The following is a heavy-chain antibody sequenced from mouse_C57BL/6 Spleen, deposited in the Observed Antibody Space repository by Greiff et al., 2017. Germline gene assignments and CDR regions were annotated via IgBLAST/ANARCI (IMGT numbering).Heavy chain of an antibody. J-gene: IGHJ4*01. CDR1: GYTFTDYY. V-gene: IGHV1-75*01. CDR2: IFPGSGST. CDR3: ARGSGSSRYYAMDY. Sequence: VQLVESGPELVKPGASVKISCKASGYTFTDYYITWVKQRPGQGLEWIGWIFPGSGSTYYNEKFKGKATLTVDKSSSTAYMLLSSLTSEDSAVYFCARGSGSSRYYAMDYWGQGTSVTVSS. D-gene: IGHD1-1*01.